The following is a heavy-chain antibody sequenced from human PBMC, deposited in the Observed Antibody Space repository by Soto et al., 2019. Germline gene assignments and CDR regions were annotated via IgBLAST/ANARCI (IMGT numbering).Heavy chain of an antibody. CDR2: IYVGGGT. CDR3: TRGPSGDKVDY. V-gene: IGHV4-30-4*01. D-gene: IGHD7-27*01. Sequence: QVQLQESGPGLVKPSQTLSLTCTVSGGSISNVNYCWSWIRQSPDKGLEWSGHIYVGGGTYSNPSFKSRVTIPVDTAVNQVSLKLSSASVADTDIYYCTRGPSGDKVDYWAQGTLVTVSS. J-gene: IGHJ4*02. CDR1: GGSISNVNYC.